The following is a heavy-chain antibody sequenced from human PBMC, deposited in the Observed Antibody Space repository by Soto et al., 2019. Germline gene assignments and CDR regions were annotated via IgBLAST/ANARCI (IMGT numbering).Heavy chain of an antibody. CDR3: AKDSGYHPDYFDY. Sequence: LRLSCAASGFTFSSYAMSWVRQAPGKGLEWVSAISGSGGSTYYADSVKGRFTISRDNSKNTLYLQMNSLRAEDTAVYYCAKDSGYHPDYFDYWGQGTQVTVSS. V-gene: IGHV3-23*01. CDR1: GFTFSSYA. CDR2: ISGSGGST. D-gene: IGHD3-22*01. J-gene: IGHJ4*02.